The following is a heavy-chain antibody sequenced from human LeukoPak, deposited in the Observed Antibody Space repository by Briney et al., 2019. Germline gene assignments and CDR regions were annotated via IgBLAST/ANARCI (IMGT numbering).Heavy chain of an antibody. CDR3: ARQGYSSSSRFDY. Sequence: GESLKISCKVSGYSFSTYWITWVRQMPGGALEWMGRIRPSDSEPNYSPSFQGHVTISADRSINTVYLQWGSLRASDTAMYYCARQGYSSSSRFDYWGQGTLVTVSS. CDR2: IRPSDSEP. CDR1: GYSFSTYW. J-gene: IGHJ4*02. V-gene: IGHV5-10-1*01. D-gene: IGHD6-6*01.